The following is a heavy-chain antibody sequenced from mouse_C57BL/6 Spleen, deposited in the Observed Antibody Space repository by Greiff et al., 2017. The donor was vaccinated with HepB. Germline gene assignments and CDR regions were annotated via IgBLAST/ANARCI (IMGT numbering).Heavy chain of an antibody. Sequence: VQLQQSDAELVKPGASVKISCKVSGYTFTDHTIHWMKQRPEQGLEWIGYIYPRDGSTKYNEKFKGKATLTADKSSSTAYMQLNSLTSEDSAVYFCARRGDYYYVSLYAMDYWGQGTSVTVSS. J-gene: IGHJ4*01. D-gene: IGHD1-1*01. CDR1: GYTFTDHT. V-gene: IGHV1-78*01. CDR2: IYPRDGST. CDR3: ARRGDYYYVSLYAMDY.